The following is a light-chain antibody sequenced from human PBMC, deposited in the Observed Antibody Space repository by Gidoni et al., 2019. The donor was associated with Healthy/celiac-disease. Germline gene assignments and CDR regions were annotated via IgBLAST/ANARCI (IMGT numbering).Light chain of an antibody. J-gene: IGKJ1*01. CDR1: QSVSSN. Sequence: EIVLTQSPATLSVSPGERATLSCRASQSVSSNLAWYQQKPGQAPRLLIYGASTRATGIQARFSGSGSGTEFTLTIRSLQSEDFAVYYCQQYNNWTRTFGQGTKVEIK. V-gene: IGKV3-15*01. CDR3: QQYNNWTRT. CDR2: GAS.